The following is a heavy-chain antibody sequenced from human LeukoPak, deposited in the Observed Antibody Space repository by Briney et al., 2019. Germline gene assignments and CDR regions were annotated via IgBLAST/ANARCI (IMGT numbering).Heavy chain of an antibody. V-gene: IGHV3-23*01. Sequence: PGGSLRLSCAASGFTFSSYAMNWVRQAPGKGLEWVSVISGGGGSTYYADSVKGRFTISRDNSKNTLYLQMNSLRAEDTAVYYCAKNVAGYPRSYYFDYWGQGTLVTVSS. CDR3: AKNVAGYPRSYYFDY. CDR2: ISGGGGST. D-gene: IGHD5-12*01. J-gene: IGHJ4*02. CDR1: GFTFSSYA.